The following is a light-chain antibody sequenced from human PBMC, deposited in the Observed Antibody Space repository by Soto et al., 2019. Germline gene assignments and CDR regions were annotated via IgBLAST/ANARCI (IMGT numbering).Light chain of an antibody. Sequence: VVSRSPATVSMSPSERATLSCRACQGVTTNFAWYQQKSGQSHRLLIDDVSIRATGVPARFSATGSETDFTLTISGLQSEDSAVYFCQPYNHWPFSFGQGIRLEI. J-gene: IGKJ5*01. CDR3: QPYNHWPFS. V-gene: IGKV3-15*01. CDR1: QGVTTN. CDR2: DVS.